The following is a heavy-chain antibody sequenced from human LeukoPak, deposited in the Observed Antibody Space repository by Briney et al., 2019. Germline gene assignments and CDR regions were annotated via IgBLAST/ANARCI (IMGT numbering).Heavy chain of an antibody. J-gene: IGHJ3*02. CDR3: AKDTTVVTIGAFDI. CDR2: ISGSGGST. V-gene: IGHV3-23*01. Sequence: GGSLRLSCAASGFTFSSCAMSWVRQAPGKGLEGVSAISGSGGSTYYADSVKGRFTISRDNSKNTLYLQINSLRAEDTAVYDFAKDTTVVTIGAFDIGGQGRMVTVSS. D-gene: IGHD4-23*01. CDR1: GFTFSSCA.